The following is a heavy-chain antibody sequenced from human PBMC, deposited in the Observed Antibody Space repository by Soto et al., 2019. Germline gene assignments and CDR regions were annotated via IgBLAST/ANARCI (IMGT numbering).Heavy chain of an antibody. V-gene: IGHV4-34*01. CDR1: GGSFSGYY. CDR3: ARGRSALFGVVLSYYGMDV. D-gene: IGHD3-3*01. CDR2: INHSGST. J-gene: IGHJ6*02. Sequence: SSETLSLTCAVYGGSFSGYYWRWIRQPPGKGLEWIGEINHSGSTNYNPSLKSRVTISVDTSKNQFSLKLSSVTAADTAVYYCARGRSALFGVVLSYYGMDVWGQGTTVS.